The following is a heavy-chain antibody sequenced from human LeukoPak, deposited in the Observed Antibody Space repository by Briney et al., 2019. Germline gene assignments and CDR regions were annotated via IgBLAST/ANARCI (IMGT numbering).Heavy chain of an antibody. CDR3: AGYHFRYHHFDY. J-gene: IGHJ4*02. CDR1: GFTFSSDW. D-gene: IGHD2/OR15-2a*01. V-gene: IGHV3-74*01. CDR2: INSDGSST. Sequence: GRTLRLSRAPSGFTFSSDWMHWGRQAPGQGLVWVSRINSDGSSTNYADSVKGRFTISRDNAKTTLCLQLTSLRAEDTVVYYCAGYHFRYHHFDYWGQGTLVTVSS.